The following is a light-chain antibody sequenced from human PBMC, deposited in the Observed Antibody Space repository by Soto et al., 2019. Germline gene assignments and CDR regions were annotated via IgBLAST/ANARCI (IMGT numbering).Light chain of an antibody. V-gene: IGLV2-11*01. CDR1: SSDVGGYNY. J-gene: IGLJ1*01. CDR3: CSYAGSYTPLYV. CDR2: DVS. Sequence: QSALTQPRSVSGSPGQSVTISCTGTSSDVGGYNYVSWYQQHPGKAPKLMIYDVSKRPSGVPDRFSGSKSGNTASLTISGLQAEDDADYYCCSYAGSYTPLYVFGTGTKLTVL.